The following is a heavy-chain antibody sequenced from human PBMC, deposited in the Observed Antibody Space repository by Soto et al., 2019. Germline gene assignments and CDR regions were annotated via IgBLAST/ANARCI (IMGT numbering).Heavy chain of an antibody. J-gene: IGHJ2*01. V-gene: IGHV3-23*01. CDR3: TKNPPTIGYWYFDL. CDR1: VFTFSSYA. CDR2: ITDSGSRT. Sequence: WGSLLLSCAASVFTFSSYAMSWVRQAPGKGLDWVSAITDSGSRTYYADSVKGRFIISRDNSKSKLYLQMNSLRAEDTALYYCTKNPPTIGYWYFDLWGRGTMVTVSS.